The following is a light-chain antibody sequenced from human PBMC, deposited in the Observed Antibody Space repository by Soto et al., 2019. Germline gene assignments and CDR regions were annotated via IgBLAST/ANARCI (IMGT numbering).Light chain of an antibody. CDR2: GAS. CDR1: KTVISSY. J-gene: IGKJ2*01. V-gene: IGKV3-20*01. CDR3: LQYGGSPRT. Sequence: EIVLTQSPGTLSLSPGERATLSCRASKTVISSYLAWYQQKPGQAPRLLIFGASSRATGIPDRFSGSGSGTDFTLTIRGLESDYFALYYCLQYGGSPRTFGKGTKLEIK.